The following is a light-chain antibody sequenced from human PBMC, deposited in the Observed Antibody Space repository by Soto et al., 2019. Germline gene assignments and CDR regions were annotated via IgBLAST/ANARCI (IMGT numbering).Light chain of an antibody. CDR2: EVT. V-gene: IGLV2-14*01. CDR1: RSDVGTYNF. CDR3: CSYTSSNTRV. Sequence: QSALTQPASVSGSPGQSITISCTGTRSDVGTYNFVSWYQHHPGRAPKLIISEVTNRPSGVSDRFSGSKSGNTASLTISGLQAEDEADYYCCSYTSSNTRVFGGGTKLTVL. J-gene: IGLJ2*01.